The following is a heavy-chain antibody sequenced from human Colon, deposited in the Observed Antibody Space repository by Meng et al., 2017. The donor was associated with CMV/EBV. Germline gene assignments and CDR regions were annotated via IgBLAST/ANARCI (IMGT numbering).Heavy chain of an antibody. Sequence: GGSLRLSCAASGFTFSSHWTHWVRHAPGKGLVSVSSINTDGSYVTYADSVRGRFTVPRDNAKNILYLQMNSLNAKDTDLYYCTRGRSGDNGYFDYWGQGTLVTVSS. CDR2: INTDGSYV. D-gene: IGHD3-3*01. V-gene: IGHV3-74*03. CDR3: TRGRSGDNGYFDY. J-gene: IGHJ4*02. CDR1: GFTFSSHW.